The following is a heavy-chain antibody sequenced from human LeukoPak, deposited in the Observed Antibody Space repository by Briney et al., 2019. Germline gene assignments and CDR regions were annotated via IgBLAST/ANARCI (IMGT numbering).Heavy chain of an antibody. CDR3: TTSLKSRVFIYVD. J-gene: IGHJ4*02. V-gene: IGHV3-49*04. Sequence: GGSLRLSCTASGLTFGDSSMSWVRQAPGKGLEWVGFIKSEAYGGTTEYAASAKSRFTISRDDSKSIAYLQMNSLQTDDTAVYYCTTSLKSRVFIYVDWGQGTLVTVSS. CDR2: IKSEAYGGTT. CDR1: GLTFGDSS. D-gene: IGHD5-18*01.